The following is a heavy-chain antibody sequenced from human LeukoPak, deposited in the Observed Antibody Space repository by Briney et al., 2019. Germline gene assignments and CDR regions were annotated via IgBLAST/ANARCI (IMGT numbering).Heavy chain of an antibody. CDR3: ARAGGSGWPFRGTYFDS. J-gene: IGHJ4*02. Sequence: PGGSLRLSCAASGFTFSSYEMNWVRQAPGKGLEWVSYISSSGSTIYYADSVKGRFTISRDNAKNSLYLQMNSLRAEATAVYYCARAGGSGWPFRGTYFDSWGQGTLVTVSS. CDR2: ISSSGSTI. V-gene: IGHV3-48*03. CDR1: GFTFSSYE. D-gene: IGHD6-19*01.